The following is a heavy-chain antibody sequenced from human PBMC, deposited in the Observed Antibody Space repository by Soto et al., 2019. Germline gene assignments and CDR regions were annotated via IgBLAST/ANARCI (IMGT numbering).Heavy chain of an antibody. Sequence: EVQLVESGGGLVQPGGSLRLSCAASGFTFSSYWMHWVRQAPGKRLVWVSRINSDGSSTNYADSVKGRFTISRDNAKNTLYLQMNSLRAEDTAVYYCARGGSLNWYFDLWGRGTLVTVSS. CDR2: INSDGSST. CDR3: ARGGSLNWYFDL. V-gene: IGHV3-74*01. J-gene: IGHJ2*01. D-gene: IGHD1-26*01. CDR1: GFTFSSYW.